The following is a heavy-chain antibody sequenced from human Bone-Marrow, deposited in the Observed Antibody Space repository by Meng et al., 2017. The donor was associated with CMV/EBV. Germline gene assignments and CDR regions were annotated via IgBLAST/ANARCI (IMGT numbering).Heavy chain of an antibody. D-gene: IGHD3-10*01. CDR2: INAYNGNT. CDR3: ARVRIRGYSY. J-gene: IGHJ4*02. Sequence: SCKASGYTFPSYGLSWVKQAPGQGLEWMGWINAYNGNTHYAQKLQGRVTMTTDSSTSTAYMELRSLRSDDTAVYYCARVRIRGYSYWGQGTLVTVSS. CDR1: GYTFPSYG. V-gene: IGHV1-18*01.